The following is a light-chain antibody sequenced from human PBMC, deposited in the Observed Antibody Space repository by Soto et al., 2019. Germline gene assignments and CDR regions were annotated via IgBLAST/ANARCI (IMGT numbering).Light chain of an antibody. CDR3: QQINRYPLT. Sequence: IQLTQSPSSLSASVGDRVTIACRASESISDYLNWYQHKPGEAPKVLVYSASTLRGGVPSRFTGTGSGTEFTLTISSLQPEDFETYSCQQINRYPLTLAGGTNVEIK. CDR1: ESISDY. CDR2: SAS. J-gene: IGKJ4*01. V-gene: IGKV1-9*01.